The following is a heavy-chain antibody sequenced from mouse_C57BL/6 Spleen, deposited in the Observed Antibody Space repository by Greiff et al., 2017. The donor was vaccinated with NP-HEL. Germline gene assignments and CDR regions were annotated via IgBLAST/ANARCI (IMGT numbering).Heavy chain of an antibody. CDR3: ARPIYDGNYGGFAY. Sequence: EVQLQQSGPELVKPGASVKIPCKASGYTFTDYNMDWVKQSHGKSLEWIGDINPNNGGTIYNQKFKGKATLTVDKSSRTADMWLRSLTSEETAVYYCARPIYDGNYGGFAYWGQGTLVTVSA. V-gene: IGHV1-18*01. CDR2: INPNNGGT. J-gene: IGHJ3*01. CDR1: GYTFTDYN. D-gene: IGHD2-1*01.